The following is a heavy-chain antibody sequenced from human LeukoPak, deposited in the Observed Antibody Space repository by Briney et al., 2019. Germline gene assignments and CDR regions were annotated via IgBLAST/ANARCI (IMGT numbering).Heavy chain of an antibody. CDR1: GGSISSYY. V-gene: IGHV4-4*07. Sequence: NASETLSLTCTVSGGSISSYYWSWIRQPAGKGLEWIGRIYTGGSTNYNPSLKSRVTMSVDTSKNQFSLKLSSVTAADTAVYYCARDRYYYDSTGPSAEYFQHWGQGTLVTVSS. D-gene: IGHD3-22*01. CDR3: ARDRYYYDSTGPSAEYFQH. CDR2: IYTGGST. J-gene: IGHJ1*01.